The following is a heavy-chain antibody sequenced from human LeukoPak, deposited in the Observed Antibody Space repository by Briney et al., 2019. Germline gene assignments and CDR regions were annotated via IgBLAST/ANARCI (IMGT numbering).Heavy chain of an antibody. Sequence: SETLSLTCTVSGGSISSYYWSWIRQPPGKGLEWIGYIYNIGSTNYNPSLKSRVTVSVDTSKNQFSLKLSSVTAADTAVYYCARDNWNYGSSMDVWGQGTTVTVSS. CDR2: IYNIGST. CDR3: ARDNWNYGSSMDV. J-gene: IGHJ6*02. D-gene: IGHD1-7*01. V-gene: IGHV4-59*01. CDR1: GGSISSYY.